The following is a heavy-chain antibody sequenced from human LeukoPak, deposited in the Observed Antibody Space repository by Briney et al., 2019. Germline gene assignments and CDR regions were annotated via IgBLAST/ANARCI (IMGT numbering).Heavy chain of an antibody. V-gene: IGHV3-66*01. CDR2: IYSDGTT. D-gene: IGHD1-1*01. CDR1: GFTVSSNY. J-gene: IGHJ3*02. Sequence: GGSLRLSCAASGFTVSSNYMSWVRQAPGKGLEWVSVIYSDGTTYYAASVKGRFTISRDISKNTLYLQMNSLRVEDTAMYYCARDFLDWGTRTGAFDIWGQGTVVTVSS. CDR3: ARDFLDWGTRTGAFDI.